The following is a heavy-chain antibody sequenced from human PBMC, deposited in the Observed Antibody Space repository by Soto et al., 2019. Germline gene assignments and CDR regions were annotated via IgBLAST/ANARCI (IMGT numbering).Heavy chain of an antibody. V-gene: IGHV1-69*13. CDR1: GGTFSSYA. CDR3: ATKLWRCSGGSCYSRELPPFDY. J-gene: IGHJ4*02. Sequence: GASVKLSCKASGGTFSSYAISWVRQAPGQGLEWMGGIIPIFGTANYAQKFQGRVTITADESTSTAYMELSSLRSEDTAVYYCATKLWRCSGGSCYSRELPPFDYWGQGTLVTVSS. D-gene: IGHD2-15*01. CDR2: IIPIFGTA.